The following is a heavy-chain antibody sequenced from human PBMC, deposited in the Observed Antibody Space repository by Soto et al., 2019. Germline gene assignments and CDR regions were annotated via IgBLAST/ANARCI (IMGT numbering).Heavy chain of an antibody. CDR1: GGSISSYY. CDR2: VSHSGST. V-gene: IGHV4-34*01. CDR3: GRGDVLTGYQY. D-gene: IGHD3-9*01. Sequence: SETLCLTCTVSGGSISSYYWSWIRQPPGKGLEWIGEVSHSGSTKYNPSLKTRVTISVDTSKNQFSLKLSSVTAADTAVYYCGRGDVLTGYQYWGQGALVTVSS. J-gene: IGHJ4*02.